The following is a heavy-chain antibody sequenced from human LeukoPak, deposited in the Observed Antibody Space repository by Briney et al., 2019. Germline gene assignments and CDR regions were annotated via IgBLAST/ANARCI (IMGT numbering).Heavy chain of an antibody. CDR2: IIPIFGTA. Sequence: GASVKVSCKASGGTFSSYAISWVRQAPGQGLEWMGGIIPIFGTANYAQKFQGRVTITADESTSTAYMELSNLRSEDTAVYYCARGRGLLWFGENWYFDLWGRGTLVTVSS. CDR1: GGTFSSYA. D-gene: IGHD3-10*01. V-gene: IGHV1-69*13. J-gene: IGHJ2*01. CDR3: ARGRGLLWFGENWYFDL.